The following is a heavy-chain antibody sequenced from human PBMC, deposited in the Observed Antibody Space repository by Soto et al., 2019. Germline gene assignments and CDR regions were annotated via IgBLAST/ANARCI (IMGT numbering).Heavy chain of an antibody. CDR3: AIRMAAAGRYYYNY. D-gene: IGHD6-13*01. CDR1: GYTLTNHF. Sequence: PGESLKISCKGSGYTLTNHFIGWVRQMPGKGLEWMGIIYPGDSDTRYRPSFQGQVTISADKSINTTYLHWSSLKASDTAMYYCAIRMAAAGRYYYNYWGQGTLVTVSS. CDR2: IYPGDSDT. J-gene: IGHJ4*02. V-gene: IGHV5-51*01.